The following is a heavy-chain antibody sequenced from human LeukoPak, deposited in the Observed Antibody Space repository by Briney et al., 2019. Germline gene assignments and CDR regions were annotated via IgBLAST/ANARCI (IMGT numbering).Heavy chain of an antibody. CDR3: ARANVDAGWYLDL. J-gene: IGHJ2*01. CDR2: IKHSGST. D-gene: IGHD5-12*01. V-gene: IGHV4-34*01. CDR1: GGSFSGYY. Sequence: SETLSLTCAVYGGSFSGYYWSWIRQPPGKGLEWIGEIKHSGSTNYNPSLKSRLTISIDTFKNQFSLRLTSVTAADTAVYYCARANVDAGWYLDLWGRGTLVTVSS.